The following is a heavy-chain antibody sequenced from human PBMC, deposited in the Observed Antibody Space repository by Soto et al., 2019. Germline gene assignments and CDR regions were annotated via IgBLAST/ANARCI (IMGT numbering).Heavy chain of an antibody. V-gene: IGHV3-33*01. CDR3: GRDGALGDTAVVDS. CDR1: GFTFSTYG. Sequence: QVQLVESGGGVVQPGKSRRLSCAASGFTFSTYGMHWVRQAPGKGLEWVAVIWYDGSNKYHGDSLKGRFTISRDNSKNTLYLQINNLRAEDTAEYYCGRDGALGDTAVVDSWGQGTLVTVSS. J-gene: IGHJ4*02. CDR2: IWYDGSNK. D-gene: IGHD5-18*01.